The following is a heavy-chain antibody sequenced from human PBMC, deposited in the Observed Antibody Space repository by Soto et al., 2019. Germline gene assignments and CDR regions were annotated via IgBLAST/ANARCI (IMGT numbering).Heavy chain of an antibody. Sequence: QLQLQESGPGLVKPSETLSLTCTVSGGSISSSSYYWGWIRQPPGKGLEWIGSIYYSGSTYYNPSLKSRVTISVDTSKIQFSLKLSSVTAADTAVYYCATRLLDTEVLLWFGEFEYFQHWGQGTLVTVSS. CDR1: GGSISSSSYY. D-gene: IGHD3-10*01. CDR2: IYYSGST. CDR3: ATRLLDTEVLLWFGEFEYFQH. J-gene: IGHJ1*01. V-gene: IGHV4-39*01.